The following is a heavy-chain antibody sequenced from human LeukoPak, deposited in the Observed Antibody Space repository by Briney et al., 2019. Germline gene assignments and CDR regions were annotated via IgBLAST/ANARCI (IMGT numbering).Heavy chain of an antibody. CDR2: ISSSSSYM. CDR3: ARVFSGPYLNYPHFDY. CDR1: GFTFSHYS. V-gene: IGHV3-21*01. D-gene: IGHD1-26*01. J-gene: IGHJ4*02. Sequence: GGSLRLSCAASGFTFSHYSMNWVRQAPGKGLEWVSSISSSSSYMYYADSVKGRFIASRNNAKNSLYLQMDSLRADHTAVYYCARVFSGPYLNYPHFDYGGKGPLVTVSS.